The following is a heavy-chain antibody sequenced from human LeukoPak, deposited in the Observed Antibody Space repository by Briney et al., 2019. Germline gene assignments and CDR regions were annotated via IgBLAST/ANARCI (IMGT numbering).Heavy chain of an antibody. V-gene: IGHV1-18*01. CDR3: ARDSADCSGGSCYSAEYFQH. CDR2: ISAYNGNT. Sequence: ASVKVSCKASGYTFTNYGINWVRQAPGQGLEWMGRISAYNGNTNYAQKVQGRVTMSTDISTSAAYMELRNLTSDDTAVYYCARDSADCSGGSCYSAEYFQHWGQGTVATVSS. D-gene: IGHD2-15*01. CDR1: GYTFTNYG. J-gene: IGHJ1*01.